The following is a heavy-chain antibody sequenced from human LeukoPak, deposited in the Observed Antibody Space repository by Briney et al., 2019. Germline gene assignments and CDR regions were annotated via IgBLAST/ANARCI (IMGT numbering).Heavy chain of an antibody. Sequence: GGSLRLSCAGSGFTLSSFRMHWVRQGPGKGLVWVSGMNSDGSSIVYADSVKGRFTISRDNAKNMLYLQMNSLRVDDTAVYYCARGEASSWYDWGQGTLVTVSS. V-gene: IGHV3-74*01. CDR2: MNSDGSSI. J-gene: IGHJ4*02. CDR3: ARGEASSWYD. D-gene: IGHD6-13*01. CDR1: GFTLSSFR.